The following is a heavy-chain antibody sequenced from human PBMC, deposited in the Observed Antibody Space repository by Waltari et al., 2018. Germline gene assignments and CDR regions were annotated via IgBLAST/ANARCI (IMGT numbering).Heavy chain of an antibody. CDR2: ISGSGGRI. J-gene: IGHJ6*02. CDR1: GFTFTSYA. CDR3: AKISSGYYGMDV. V-gene: IGHV3-23*01. Sequence: EVQVLESGGGLIQPGGSLRLSCAASGFTFTSYAMSWVRQAPGKGLEWVSLISGSGGRINYADSVKGRFTISRDNSKNTLDLQMNSLRAEDTAVYYCAKISSGYYGMDVWGQGTTVTVSS. D-gene: IGHD3-16*02.